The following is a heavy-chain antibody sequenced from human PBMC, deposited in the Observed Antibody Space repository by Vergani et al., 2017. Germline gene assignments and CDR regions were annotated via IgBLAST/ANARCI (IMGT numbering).Heavy chain of an antibody. V-gene: IGHV1-69*12. J-gene: IGHJ3*01. CDR3: ARVAPSNSEVTPTAFDV. CDR1: GGTFSSYA. CDR2: IIPIFGTA. Sequence: QVQLVQSGAEVKKPGSSVKVSCKASGGTFSSYAISWVRQAPGQGLEWMGGIIPIFGTANYAQKFQGRVTITADESTSTAYMELSSLRSDDTAVYFCARVAPSNSEVTPTAFDVWGQGTMVTVSS. D-gene: IGHD1-1*01.